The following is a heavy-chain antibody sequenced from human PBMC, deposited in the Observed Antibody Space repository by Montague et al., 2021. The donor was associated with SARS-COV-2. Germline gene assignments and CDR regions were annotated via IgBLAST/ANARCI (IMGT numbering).Heavy chain of an antibody. D-gene: IGHD6-19*01. V-gene: IGHV4-59*01. CDR1: GGSISSYY. J-gene: IGHJ3*02. Sequence: SETLSLTCTVSGGSISSYYWSWIRQPPVKGLEWIGYNYYSGSNNYNTTLKSRVTISVDTSKNQFSLKLSSVTAADTAVYYCARGSGWMVNAFDIWGQGTMVTVSS. CDR3: ARGSGWMVNAFDI. CDR2: NYYSGSN.